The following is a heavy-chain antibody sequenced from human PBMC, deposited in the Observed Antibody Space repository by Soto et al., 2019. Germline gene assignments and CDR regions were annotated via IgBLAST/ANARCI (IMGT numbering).Heavy chain of an antibody. CDR3: AKDGYSSGWDDYYYDGMDV. CDR1: GFTFSSYG. V-gene: IGHV3-30*18. Sequence: PGGSLRLSCAASGFTFSSYGMHWVHQAPGKXLEWVAVISYDGSNKYYADSVKGRFTISRDNSKNTLYLQMNSLRAEDTAVYYCAKDGYSSGWDDYYYDGMDVWGQGTTVTVPS. CDR2: ISYDGSNK. D-gene: IGHD6-19*01. J-gene: IGHJ6*02.